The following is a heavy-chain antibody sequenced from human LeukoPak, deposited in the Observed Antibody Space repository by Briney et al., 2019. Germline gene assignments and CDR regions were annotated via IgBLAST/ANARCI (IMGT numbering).Heavy chain of an antibody. J-gene: IGHJ6*02. CDR2: IYPGDSDT. Sequence: RESLKISCKGSGYSFTSYWIGWVRQMPGKGLEWMGIIYPGDSDTRYSPSFQGQVTISADKSISTAYLQWSSLKASDTAMYYCARGSRSKYDFWSGYYSDYYYGMDVWGQWTTVTVSS. CDR3: ARGSRSKYDFWSGYYSDYYYGMDV. D-gene: IGHD3-3*01. CDR1: GYSFTSYW. V-gene: IGHV5-51*01.